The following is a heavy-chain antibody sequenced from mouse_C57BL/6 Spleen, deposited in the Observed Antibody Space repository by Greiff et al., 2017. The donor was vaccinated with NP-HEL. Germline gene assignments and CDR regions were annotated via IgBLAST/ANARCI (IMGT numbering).Heavy chain of an antibody. CDR2: IYPGDGDT. Sequence: VQLQQSGAELVKPGASVKISCKASGYAFSSYWMNWVKQRPGKGLEWIGQIYPGDGDTNYNGKFKGKATLTADKSSSTAYMQLSSLTSEDSAVYFCARWDLTYDGYYEDYWGQGTTLTVSS. J-gene: IGHJ2*01. D-gene: IGHD2-3*01. V-gene: IGHV1-80*01. CDR1: GYAFSSYW. CDR3: ARWDLTYDGYYEDY.